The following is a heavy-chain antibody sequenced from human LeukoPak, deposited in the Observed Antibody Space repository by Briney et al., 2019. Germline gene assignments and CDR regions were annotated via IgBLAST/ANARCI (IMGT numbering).Heavy chain of an antibody. V-gene: IGHV3-21*01. CDR2: ISSGSDV. CDR1: GFTFSTSS. D-gene: IGHD3-22*01. J-gene: IGHJ4*02. Sequence: GGSLRLSCAASGFTFSTSSMNWVRQAPGKGLEWVSSISSGSDVYYADSVKGRFTISRDNAKNSLYLQMNSLRDEDTAVYYCARDKRGSSGDISTDYWGQGTLVTVSS. CDR3: ARDKRGSSGDISTDY.